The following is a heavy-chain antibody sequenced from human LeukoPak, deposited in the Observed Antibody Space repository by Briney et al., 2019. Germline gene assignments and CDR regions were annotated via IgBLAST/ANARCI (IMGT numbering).Heavy chain of an antibody. V-gene: IGHV3-30*02. J-gene: IGHJ3*01. CDR1: GFTFSSYG. CDR2: IRHDGSIK. D-gene: IGHD3-10*01. Sequence: GGSLRLSCAASGFTFSSYGMHWVRQAPGKGLEWVAFIRHDGSIKYYADSVKGRFTISRDNSKNTLNLQMDSLRVEDTALYYCAKVEEISSHYTGGSFDVWGQGTTVTVSS. CDR3: AKVEEISSHYTGGSFDV.